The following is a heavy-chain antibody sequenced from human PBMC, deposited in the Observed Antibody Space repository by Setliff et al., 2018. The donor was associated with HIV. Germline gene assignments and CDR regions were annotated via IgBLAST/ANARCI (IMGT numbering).Heavy chain of an antibody. J-gene: IGHJ6*02. CDR1: GGSVSSYA. V-gene: IGHV1-69*05. CDR2: ITPIFGIV. CDR3: ASPPRGYSFHYGLDV. D-gene: IGHD6-25*01. Sequence: ASVKVSCKVSGGSVSSYAITWVRQDPGKGLEWLGGITPIFGIVTYAQRFQDRVTITTDESTSAAYIEFSSLRSEDTAVYYCASPPRGYSFHYGLDVWGQGTTVTVSS.